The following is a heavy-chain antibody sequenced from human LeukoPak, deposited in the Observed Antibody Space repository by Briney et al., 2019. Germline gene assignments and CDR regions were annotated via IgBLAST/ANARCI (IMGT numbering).Heavy chain of an antibody. CDR3: ARHYYHSSGSYSFDY. V-gene: IGHV4-59*01. CDR2: IYSSGST. D-gene: IGHD3-22*01. Sequence: SETLSLTCTVSGGSISSYYWSWIRQLPGRGLEWLGYIYSSGSTNYNPSSESRVTISVDTSKNQFSLKLSSVTAADTAVYYCARHYYHSSGSYSFDYWGQGTLVTVSS. CDR1: GGSISSYY. J-gene: IGHJ4*02.